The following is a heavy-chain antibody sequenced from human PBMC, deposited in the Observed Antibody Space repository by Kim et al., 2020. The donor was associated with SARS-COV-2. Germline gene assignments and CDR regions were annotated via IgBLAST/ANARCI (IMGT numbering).Heavy chain of an antibody. CDR3: ARPVRPVAASHHDAFD. D-gene: IGHD6-19*01. Sequence: SETLSLTCTVSGGSISSSSYYWGWIRQPPGKGLEWIGSIYYSGSTYYNPSLKSRVTISVDTSKNQFSLKLSSVTAADTAVYYCARPVRPVAASHHDAFD. J-gene: IGHJ3*02. CDR2: IYYSGST. V-gene: IGHV4-39*01. CDR1: GGSISSSSYY.